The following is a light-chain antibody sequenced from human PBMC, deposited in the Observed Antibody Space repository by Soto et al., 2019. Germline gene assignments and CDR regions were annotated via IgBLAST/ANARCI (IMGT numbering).Light chain of an antibody. CDR1: QSVASRN. V-gene: IGKV3-20*01. Sequence: EIGLTQSPGTLSLSPGERATLSCRASQSVASRNLAWYQQRSGQAPRLLIYGTSSRAIHTPDRFSGSRSGTDFTLTISDLEPEDFAVYFCQHFGNSLWTFGQGTKV. J-gene: IGKJ1*01. CDR3: QHFGNSLWT. CDR2: GTS.